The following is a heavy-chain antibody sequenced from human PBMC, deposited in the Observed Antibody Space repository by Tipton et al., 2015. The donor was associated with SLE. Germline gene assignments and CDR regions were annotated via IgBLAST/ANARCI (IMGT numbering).Heavy chain of an antibody. V-gene: IGHV4-34*11. J-gene: IGHJ4*02. CDR2: IYTSGST. D-gene: IGHD3-3*01. Sequence: TLSLTCAVYGGSFSGYYWSWIRQPPGKGLEWIGHIYTSGSTNYKPSLKSRVTISVDTSKNQFSLIVTSVAAADTALYYCARVFRYDVWDHSREFGYFDSWGQGTLVSVSS. CDR3: ARVFRYDVWDHSREFGYFDS. CDR1: GGSFSGYY.